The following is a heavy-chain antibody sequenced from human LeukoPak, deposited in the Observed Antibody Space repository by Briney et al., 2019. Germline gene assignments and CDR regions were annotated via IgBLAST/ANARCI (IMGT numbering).Heavy chain of an antibody. CDR2: INHSGST. J-gene: IGHJ4*02. CDR3: ARVDYDFWSGYYHPDY. Sequence: SETLSLTCAVYGGSFSGYYWSWIRQPPGKGLEWIGEINHSGSTNYNPSLKSRVTISVDTSKNQFSLKLSSVTAADTAVYYCARVDYDFWSGYYHPDYWGQGTLVTVSS. V-gene: IGHV4-34*01. D-gene: IGHD3-3*01. CDR1: GGSFSGYY.